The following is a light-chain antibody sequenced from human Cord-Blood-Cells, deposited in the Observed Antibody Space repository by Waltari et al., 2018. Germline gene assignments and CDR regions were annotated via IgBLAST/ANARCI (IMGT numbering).Light chain of an antibody. CDR2: SNN. V-gene: IGLV1-44*01. CDR3: AAWDDSLNGWV. J-gene: IGLJ3*02. Sequence: QSVLTQPPSASGTPGQRVTISCSGSSSNIGSNTVNWYQQLPGTAPKLLIYSNNQGPSGGPDRFSGSKAGTSASLGNSGVQSEDEADYYCAAWDDSLNGWVFGGGTKLTVL. CDR1: SSNIGSNT.